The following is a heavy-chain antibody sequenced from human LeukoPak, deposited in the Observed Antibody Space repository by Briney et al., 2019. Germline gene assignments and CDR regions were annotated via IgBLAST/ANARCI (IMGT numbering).Heavy chain of an antibody. V-gene: IGHV4-61*01. J-gene: IGHJ5*01. Sequence: SETLSLTCTVSDDSVSSSRYYWTWIRQPPGKGLEWLGYIYHGSATYNPSLESRVTLSLDTSKNQYSLKMTSVTAADTAVYYCAREGGRQWLVSGALDSWGQGTLVIVSS. CDR3: AREGGRQWLVSGALDS. CDR2: IYHGSA. CDR1: DDSVSSSRYY. D-gene: IGHD6-19*01.